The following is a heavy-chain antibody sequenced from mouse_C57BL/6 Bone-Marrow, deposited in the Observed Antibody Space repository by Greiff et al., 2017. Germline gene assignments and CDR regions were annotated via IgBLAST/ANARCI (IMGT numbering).Heavy chain of an antibody. CDR2: IHPSDSDT. CDR1: GYTFTSYW. Sequence: QVQLQQPGAELVKPGASVKVSCKASGYTFTSYWMHWVKQRPGQGLEWIGRIHPSDSDTNYNQKFKGKATLTVDKSSSTAYMPLSSLTAEDSAVYYCAINGIYYFGSWFAYWCQGTLVSVSA. CDR3: AINGIYYFGSWFAY. V-gene: IGHV1-74*01. D-gene: IGHD1-1*01. J-gene: IGHJ3*01.